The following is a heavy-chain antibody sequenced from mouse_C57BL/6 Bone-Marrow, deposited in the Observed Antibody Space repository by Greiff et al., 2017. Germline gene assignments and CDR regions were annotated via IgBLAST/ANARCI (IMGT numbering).Heavy chain of an antibody. CDR2: IYPRSGNT. CDR1: GYTFTSYG. Sequence: QVQLQQSGAELARPGASVKLSCKASGYTFTSYGISWVKQRTGQGLEWIGEIYPRSGNTYYNEKFKGKATLTADKSSSTAYMALRSLTSEDSAVYFCAREEPFYDGYYKGFDYWGQGTTLTVSS. D-gene: IGHD2-3*01. J-gene: IGHJ2*01. CDR3: AREEPFYDGYYKGFDY. V-gene: IGHV1-81*01.